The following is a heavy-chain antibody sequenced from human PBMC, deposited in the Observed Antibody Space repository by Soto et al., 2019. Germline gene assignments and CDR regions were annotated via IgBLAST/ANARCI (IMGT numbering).Heavy chain of an antibody. CDR2: ISGSGGST. Sequence: GGSLRLSCAASGFTFSSYAMSWVRQAPGKGLEWVSAISGSGGSTYYADSVKGRFTISRDNSKNTLYLQMNSLRAEDTAVYYCAKDGTYYDFWSSYYFRVYFDYWGQGTLVTVSS. CDR1: GFTFSSYA. V-gene: IGHV3-23*01. D-gene: IGHD3-3*01. CDR3: AKDGTYYDFWSSYYFRVYFDY. J-gene: IGHJ4*02.